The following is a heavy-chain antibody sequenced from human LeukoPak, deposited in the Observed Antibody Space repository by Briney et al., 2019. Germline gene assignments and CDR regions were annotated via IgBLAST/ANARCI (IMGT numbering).Heavy chain of an antibody. Sequence: GASVKVSCKASGYTFTGYYMHWVRQAPGQGLEWMGRINPNSGGTNYAQKFQDRVTMTRDTSISTAYMELSRLRSDDTAVYYCAKSADSHYYYYGMDVWGQGTTVTVSS. D-gene: IGHD2-2*01. CDR1: GYTFTGYY. V-gene: IGHV1-2*06. CDR2: INPNSGGT. CDR3: AKSADSHYYYYGMDV. J-gene: IGHJ6*02.